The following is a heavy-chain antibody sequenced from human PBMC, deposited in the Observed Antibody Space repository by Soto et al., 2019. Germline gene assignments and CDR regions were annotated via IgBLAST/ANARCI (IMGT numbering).Heavy chain of an antibody. D-gene: IGHD3-16*02. CDR3: ARGESLRNSFDP. CDR2: IVPEDGET. V-gene: IGHV1-8*01. J-gene: IGHJ5*02. Sequence: ASVKVSCKAAGYTFTSYDINWVRQAPGKGLEWMGGIVPEDGETIYAQKFQGRVTMTADASTSTAYMELSSLRSEDTAVYYCARGESLRNSFDPWGQGTLVTVSS. CDR1: GYTFTSYD.